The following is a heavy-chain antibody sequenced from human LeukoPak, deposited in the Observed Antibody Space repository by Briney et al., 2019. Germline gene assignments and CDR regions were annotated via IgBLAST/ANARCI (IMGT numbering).Heavy chain of an antibody. J-gene: IGHJ4*02. V-gene: IGHV3-30*02. CDR2: VRNDGSNK. CDR1: GFTFSSYG. D-gene: IGHD3-9*01. CDR3: ASFDWLRTLFDY. Sequence: GGSLRLSCAASGFTFSSYGMHWVRQAPGKGLEWVAFVRNDGSNKYYADSVKGRFTISRDNSKNTLYLQMNSLKTEDTAMYYCASFDWLRTLFDYWGQGTLVTVSS.